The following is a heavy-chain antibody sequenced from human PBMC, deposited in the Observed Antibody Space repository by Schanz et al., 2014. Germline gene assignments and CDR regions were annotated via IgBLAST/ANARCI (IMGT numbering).Heavy chain of an antibody. V-gene: IGHV3-23*01. J-gene: IGHJ4*02. CDR1: GFTFSRYA. D-gene: IGHD5-12*01. Sequence: EVQLLESGGGLVQPGGSLRLSCAASGFTFSRYAMSWVRQAQGRGVGWVSGISGSGGSTYYAYSVKGRLTISRDNSKNTLYLQMTSLRAEDTAVYYCATGPERWLQLLFFDYWGQGTLVTVSS. CDR3: ATGPERWLQLLFFDY. CDR2: ISGSGGST.